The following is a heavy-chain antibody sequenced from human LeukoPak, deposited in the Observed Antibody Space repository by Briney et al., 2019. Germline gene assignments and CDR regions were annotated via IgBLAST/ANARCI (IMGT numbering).Heavy chain of an antibody. CDR1: GYTFTSYD. CDR3: ARRIATGGTTIGY. J-gene: IGHJ4*02. D-gene: IGHD6-13*01. CDR2: MNPNSGNA. V-gene: IGHV1-8*01. Sequence: ASVKLSRKGSGYTFTSYDITWERRPTGQGLGWWGGMNPNSGNAGYAQTFQGRVTMTRNSSISTAYMELSSLRSEGTAVYYCARRIATGGTTIGYWGQGTLVTVSS.